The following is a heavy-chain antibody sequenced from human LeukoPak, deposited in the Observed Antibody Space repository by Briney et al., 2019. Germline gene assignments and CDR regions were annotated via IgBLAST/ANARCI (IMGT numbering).Heavy chain of an antibody. Sequence: GGSLRLSCAASGFTFSSYGMHWVRQAPGKGLEWVAVISYDGSNKYYADSVKGRFTISRDNSKNTLYLQMNSLRAEDTAVYYCAKDQRGYSGSWYMEWEPLDYWGQGTLVTVSS. D-gene: IGHD6-13*01. CDR3: AKDQRGYSGSWYMEWEPLDY. CDR2: ISYDGSNK. CDR1: GFTFSSYG. J-gene: IGHJ4*02. V-gene: IGHV3-30*18.